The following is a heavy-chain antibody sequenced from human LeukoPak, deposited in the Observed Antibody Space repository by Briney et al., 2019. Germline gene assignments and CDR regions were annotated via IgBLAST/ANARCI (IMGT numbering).Heavy chain of an antibody. CDR2: IIPIFGTA. D-gene: IGHD3-10*01. V-gene: IGHV1-69*05. CDR3: ATRSPYYYGSGSSYYFDY. Sequence: SVKVSCKASGGTFSSYAISWVRQAPGQGLEWMGGIIPIFGTANYAQKFQGRVTITTDESTSTDYMELSSLRSEDTAVYYCATRSPYYYGSGSSYYFDYWGQGTLVTVSS. J-gene: IGHJ4*02. CDR1: GGTFSSYA.